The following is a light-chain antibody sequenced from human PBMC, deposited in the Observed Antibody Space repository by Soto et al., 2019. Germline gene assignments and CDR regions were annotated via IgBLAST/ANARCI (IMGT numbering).Light chain of an antibody. CDR2: GAS. V-gene: IGKV3-15*01. CDR3: QQYDSYSWT. Sequence: EIVMTQSPATLSVSPGERATLSCRASQSVSSNLAWYQQKPGQAPRLLIYGASTRATGIPGRFSGSGSGTEFTLTISSLQTDDFASYYCQQYDSYSWTFGQGTKMDIK. CDR1: QSVSSN. J-gene: IGKJ1*01.